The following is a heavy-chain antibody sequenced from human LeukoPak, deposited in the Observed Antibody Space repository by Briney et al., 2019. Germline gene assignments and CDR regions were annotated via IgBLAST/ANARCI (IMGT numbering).Heavy chain of an antibody. D-gene: IGHD3-10*01. Sequence: KSSETLSLTCTVSGGSISSDYWSWIRQPAGKALEGIGRVYGSGGTNYNPSLNSRVTISADKSKNQFFPQMTSVTAADTAVYYRARGGTCGSGGYRHTPLDYWGQGTLVTVSS. J-gene: IGHJ4*02. V-gene: IGHV4-4*07. CDR1: GGSISSDY. CDR3: ARGGTCGSGGYRHTPLDY. CDR2: VYGSGGT.